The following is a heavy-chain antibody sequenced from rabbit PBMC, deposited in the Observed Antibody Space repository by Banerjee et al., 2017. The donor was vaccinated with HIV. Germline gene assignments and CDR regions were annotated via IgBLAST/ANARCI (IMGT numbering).Heavy chain of an antibody. CDR3: VRGGGYGGYALDL. V-gene: IGHV1S40*01. D-gene: IGHD6-1*01. Sequence: QSLEESGGDLVKPGASLTLTCTASGFTLSSYWMCWVRQAPGKGLEWIACIYAGSSVGTYYANWAKGRFTISKTSSTTVTLQMTSLTAADTATYFCVRGGGYGGYALDLWGQGTLVTVS. CDR2: IYAGSSVGT. CDR1: GFTLSSYW. J-gene: IGHJ3*01.